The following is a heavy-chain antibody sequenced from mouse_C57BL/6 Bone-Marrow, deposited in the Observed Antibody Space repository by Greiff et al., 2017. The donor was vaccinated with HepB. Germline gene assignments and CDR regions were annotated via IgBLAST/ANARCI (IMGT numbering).Heavy chain of an antibody. CDR1: GFTFSDFY. J-gene: IGHJ4*01. V-gene: IGHV7-1*01. CDR2: SRNKANDYTT. Sequence: EVKLMESGGGLVQSGRSLRLSCATSGFTFSDFYMEWVRQAPGKGLEWIAASRNKANDYTTEYSASVKGRFIVSRDTSQSILYLQMNALRAEDTAIYYCARDADAMDYWGQGTSVTVSS. CDR3: ARDADAMDY.